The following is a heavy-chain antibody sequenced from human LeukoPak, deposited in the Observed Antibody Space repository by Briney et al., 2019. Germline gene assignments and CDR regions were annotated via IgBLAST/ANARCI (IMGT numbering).Heavy chain of an antibody. CDR1: GFTFTSYG. CDR2: IRSDGNKK. Sequence: GGSLRLSCTASGFTFTSYGMHWVRQAPGKGLAGVACIRSDGNKKFYTDPLKVRFTVSRDNSRNNVYLQMNSLRIEDTAVYHCARDTGDYYDSSGHYYAGWFDPWGQGTLVTVSS. CDR3: ARDTGDYYDSSGHYYAGWFDP. V-gene: IGHV3-30*02. J-gene: IGHJ5*02. D-gene: IGHD3-22*01.